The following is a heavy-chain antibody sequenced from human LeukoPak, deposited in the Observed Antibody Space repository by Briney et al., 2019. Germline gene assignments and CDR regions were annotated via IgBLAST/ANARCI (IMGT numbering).Heavy chain of an antibody. CDR2: IKQDGSEK. V-gene: IGHV3-7*04. Sequence: GGSLRLSCAASEFTFSNYWMSWVRQAPGKGLEWVANIKQDGSEKYYLDSVKGRFTISRDNAKQSLYLQMNSLRAEDTAVHYCARGYCSGGSCYAFDIWGQGTMVTVSS. CDR3: ARGYCSGGSCYAFDI. D-gene: IGHD2-15*01. CDR1: EFTFSNYW. J-gene: IGHJ3*02.